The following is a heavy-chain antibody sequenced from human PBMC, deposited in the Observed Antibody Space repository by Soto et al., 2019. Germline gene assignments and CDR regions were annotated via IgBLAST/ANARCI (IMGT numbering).Heavy chain of an antibody. CDR3: ARSQGSSTSLEIYYYYYYGMDV. V-gene: IGHV1-69*01. J-gene: IGHJ6*02. CDR2: IIPISGTA. Sequence: QVQLVQSGAEVKKPGSSVKVSCKASGGTFSSYAISWVRQAPGQGLEWMGGIIPISGTATYAQKFQGRVTITPDESTSTAYMELSSLRSEDTAVYYCARSQGSSTSLEIYYYYYYGMDVWGQGTTVTVSS. D-gene: IGHD2-2*01. CDR1: GGTFSSYA.